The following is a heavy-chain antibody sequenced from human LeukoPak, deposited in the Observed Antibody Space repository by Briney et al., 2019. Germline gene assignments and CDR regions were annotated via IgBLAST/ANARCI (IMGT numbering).Heavy chain of an antibody. V-gene: IGHV3-30*02. D-gene: IGHD3-10*01. CDR1: GFVFGDYG. Sequence: GGSLRLSCAASGFVFGDYGMHWARQAPGKGLEWVTMVRNDGSDKYYADSVKGRFTISRDNSKNTLCLQMNSLRPEDTAVYYCAKHYYGSGSQKYYFDYWGQGTLVTVSS. CDR3: AKHYYGSGSQKYYFDY. CDR2: VRNDGSDK. J-gene: IGHJ4*02.